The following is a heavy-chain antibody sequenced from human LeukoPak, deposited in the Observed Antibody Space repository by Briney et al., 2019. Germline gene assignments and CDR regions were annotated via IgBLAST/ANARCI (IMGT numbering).Heavy chain of an antibody. CDR3: TRVRRSLHWNPDY. D-gene: IGHD1-1*01. CDR2: IYTSGST. V-gene: IGHV4-61*02. J-gene: IGHJ4*02. CDR1: GGSISSGSYY. Sequence: KTSQTLSLTCTVSGGSISSGSYYWSWIRQPAGKGLEWIGRIYTSGSTNYNPSLKSRVTISVDTSKNQFSLKLCSVTAADTAVYYCTRVRRSLHWNPDYWGQGTLVTVSS.